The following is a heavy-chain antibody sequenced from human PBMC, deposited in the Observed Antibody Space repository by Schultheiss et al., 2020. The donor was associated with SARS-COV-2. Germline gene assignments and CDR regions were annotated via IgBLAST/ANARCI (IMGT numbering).Heavy chain of an antibody. D-gene: IGHD1-7*01. V-gene: IGHV4-39*07. CDR1: GGSISSSSYY. Sequence: SQTLSLTCTVSGGSISSSSYYWGWIRQPPGKGLEWIGEINHSGSTNYNPSLKSRVTISVDTSKNQFFLKLSSVTAADTAVYYCARGPLELRVYYYYGMDVWGQGTTVTVSS. CDR2: INHSGST. J-gene: IGHJ6*02. CDR3: ARGPLELRVYYYYGMDV.